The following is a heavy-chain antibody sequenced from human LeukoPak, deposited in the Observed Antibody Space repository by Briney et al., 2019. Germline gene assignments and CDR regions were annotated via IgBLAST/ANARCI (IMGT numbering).Heavy chain of an antibody. D-gene: IGHD3-10*01. CDR1: GGSISSYY. CDR2: IFYSGTT. CDR3: ARVPWFGEQADAFDI. V-gene: IGHV4-59*01. Sequence: PSETLSLTCTVSGGSISSYYWSWIRQPPGKGLEWIGFIFYSGTTNYNPSLKSRVTISVDTSKNQFSLKLSSVTAADTAVYYCARVPWFGEQADAFDIWGQGTMVTVSS. J-gene: IGHJ3*02.